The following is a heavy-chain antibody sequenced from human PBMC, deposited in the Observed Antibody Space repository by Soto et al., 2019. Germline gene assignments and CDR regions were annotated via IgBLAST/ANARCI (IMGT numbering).Heavy chain of an antibody. CDR1: GFTVSSNY. Sequence: EVQLVESGGGLVQPGGSLRLSCAASGFTVSSNYMSWVRQAPGKGLEWVSVIYSGGSTYYADSVKGRFTISRDNSKNTLYPQMNSLRAEDTAVYYCARVIDDYGDYAQGLFFDYWGQGTLVTVSS. V-gene: IGHV3-66*01. CDR3: ARVIDDYGDYAQGLFFDY. D-gene: IGHD4-17*01. J-gene: IGHJ4*02. CDR2: IYSGGST.